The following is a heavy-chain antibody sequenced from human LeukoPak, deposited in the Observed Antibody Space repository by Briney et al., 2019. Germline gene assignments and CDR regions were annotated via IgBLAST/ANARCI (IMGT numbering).Heavy chain of an antibody. CDR2: INHSGST. Sequence: SETLSLTCTVSGGSISSSGYYWSWIRQPPGKGLEWIGEINHSGSTNYNPSLKSRVTISVDTSKNQFSLKLSSVTAADTAVYYCARDHHLAVAGTPFDYWGQGTLVTVSS. CDR3: ARDHHLAVAGTPFDY. D-gene: IGHD6-19*01. CDR1: GGSISSSGYY. V-gene: IGHV4-39*07. J-gene: IGHJ4*02.